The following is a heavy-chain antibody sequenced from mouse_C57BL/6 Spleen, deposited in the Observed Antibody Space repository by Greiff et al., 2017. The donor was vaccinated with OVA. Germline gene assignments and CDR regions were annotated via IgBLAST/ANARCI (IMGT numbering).Heavy chain of an antibody. D-gene: IGHD2-2*01. CDR1: GFSLTSYG. CDR3: AKKDGYDAHSYAMDY. J-gene: IGHJ4*01. Sequence: VMLVESGPGLVQPSQSLSITCTVSGFSLTSYGVHWVRQSPGKGLEWLGVIWRGGSTDYNAAFMSRLSITKDNSKSQVFFKMNSLQADDTAIYYCAKKDGYDAHSYAMDYWGQGTSVTVSS. V-gene: IGHV2-5*01. CDR2: IWRGGST.